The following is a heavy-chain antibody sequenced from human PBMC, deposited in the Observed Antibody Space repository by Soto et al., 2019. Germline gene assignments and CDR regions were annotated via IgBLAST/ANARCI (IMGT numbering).Heavy chain of an antibody. Sequence: GGSLRLSCSASGFPFSSYAMHWVRQAPGKGLEYVSAISSNGGSTYYADSVKGRFTISRDNSKNTLYLQMSSLRAEDTAVYYCVKGDRGYSYGYDGYWGQGTLVTVSS. CDR2: ISSNGGST. D-gene: IGHD5-18*01. CDR1: GFPFSSYA. J-gene: IGHJ4*02. V-gene: IGHV3-64D*08. CDR3: VKGDRGYSYGYDGY.